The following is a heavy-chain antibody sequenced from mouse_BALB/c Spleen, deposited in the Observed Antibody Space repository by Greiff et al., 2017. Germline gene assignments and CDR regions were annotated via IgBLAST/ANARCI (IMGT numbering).Heavy chain of an antibody. Sequence: EVNVVESGGGLVKPGGSLKLSCAASGFTFSDYYMYWVRQTPEKRLEWVATISDGGSYTYYPDSVKGRFTISRDNAKNNLYLQMSSLKSEDTAMYYCARGNWDGARFAYWGQGTLVTVSA. CDR2: ISDGGSYT. D-gene: IGHD4-1*01. CDR1: GFTFSDYY. V-gene: IGHV5-4*02. CDR3: ARGNWDGARFAY. J-gene: IGHJ3*01.